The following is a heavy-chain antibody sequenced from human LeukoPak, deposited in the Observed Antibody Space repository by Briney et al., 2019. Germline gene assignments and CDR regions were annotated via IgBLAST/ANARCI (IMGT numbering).Heavy chain of an antibody. CDR3: ARIPGSYLTRSYAFDI. D-gene: IGHD1-26*01. J-gene: IGHJ3*02. V-gene: IGHV1-18*01. Sequence: ASVKVSCKASGYTFTSYGISWVRQAPGQGLEWMGWISAYNGNTNYAQKLQGRVTMTTDTSTSTAYMELRSLRSDDTAVYYCARIPGSYLTRSYAFDIWGQGTMVTVPS. CDR2: ISAYNGNT. CDR1: GYTFTSYG.